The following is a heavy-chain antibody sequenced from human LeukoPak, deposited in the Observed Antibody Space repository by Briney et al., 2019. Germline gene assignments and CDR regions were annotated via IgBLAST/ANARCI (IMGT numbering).Heavy chain of an antibody. J-gene: IGHJ3*02. V-gene: IGHV1-18*01. CDR2: ISAYNGNT. CDR1: GYTFTIYG. D-gene: IGHD2-21*01. CDR3: ARDQSDWQDAFDI. Sequence: ASVTVSFTSSGYTFTIYGISWVRQAPGQGLEWMGWISAYNGNTNYAQKLQGRVTMTTDTSTSTAYMELRSLRSDDTAVYYCARDQSDWQDAFDIWGQGTMVTVSS.